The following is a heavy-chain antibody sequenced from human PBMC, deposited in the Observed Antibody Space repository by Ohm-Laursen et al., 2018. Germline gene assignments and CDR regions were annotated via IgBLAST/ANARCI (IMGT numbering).Heavy chain of an antibody. CDR1: GFTFSSYA. CDR2: ISGSGGST. CDR3: AKGALVVTRYWYFDL. D-gene: IGHD4-23*01. Sequence: SLRLSCSAFGFTFSSYAMSWVRQAPGKGLEWVSAISGSGGSTYYADSVKGRFTISRDNSKNTLYLQMNSLRAEDTAVYYCAKGALVVTRYWYFDLWGRGTLVTVSS. V-gene: IGHV3-23*01. J-gene: IGHJ2*01.